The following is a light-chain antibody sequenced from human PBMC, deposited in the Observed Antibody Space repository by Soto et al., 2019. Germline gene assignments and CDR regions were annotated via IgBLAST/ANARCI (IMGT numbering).Light chain of an antibody. CDR2: SNN. V-gene: IGLV1-44*01. Sequence: QSVLTQPPSASGTPGQRVTISGSGSSSNIGSNTVNWYQQLPGTAPKLLIYSNNQRPSGVPDRFSGSKSGTSASLDISGLQSEDEADDYCAAWDDSLNGYVFGTGTKVTV. CDR1: SSNIGSNT. J-gene: IGLJ1*01. CDR3: AAWDDSLNGYV.